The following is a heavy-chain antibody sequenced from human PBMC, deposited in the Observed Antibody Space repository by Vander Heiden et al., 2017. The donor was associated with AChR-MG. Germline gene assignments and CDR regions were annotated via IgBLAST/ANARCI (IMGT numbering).Heavy chain of an antibody. CDR3: ARDLLEQKSVQIFDF. J-gene: IGHJ4*02. CDR2: VSSSSSYI. V-gene: IGHV3-21*06. D-gene: IGHD6-13*01. Sequence: EVQLVESGGGLVKPGGSLRLSCLASGFSFSYHNMNWVRQAPGKGLEWVSSVSSSSSYIYYSDSVKGRFTISRDNAKNSLYLHMDSLRVEDTAVYYCARDLLEQKSVQIFDFWGQGALVTVST. CDR1: GFSFSYHN.